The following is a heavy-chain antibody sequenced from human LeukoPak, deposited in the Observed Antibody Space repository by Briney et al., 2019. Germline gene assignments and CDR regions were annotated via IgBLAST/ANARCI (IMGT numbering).Heavy chain of an antibody. CDR1: GFTFNSNW. CDR3: ARDKYYDRYFDS. J-gene: IGHJ4*02. D-gene: IGHD3-22*01. V-gene: IGHV3-7*01. CDR2: IKQDGSEK. Sequence: GGSLRLSCAASGFTFNSNWMSWVRQAPGKGLEWVANIKQDGSEKYYVDSVKGRFTISRDNARNSVSLQMNSLRVEDTAVYYCARDKYYDRYFDSWGQGTLVTVSS.